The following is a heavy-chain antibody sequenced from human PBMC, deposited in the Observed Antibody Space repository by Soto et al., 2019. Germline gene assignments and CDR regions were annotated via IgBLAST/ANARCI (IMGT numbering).Heavy chain of an antibody. Sequence: GGSLRLSCAASGFTFSSYWMHWVCQAPGKGLVWVSRINSDGSSTSYADSVKGRFTISRDNAKNTLYLQMNSLRAEDMAVYYCARAPSIAAAGTVSYFQHWGQGTLVTVSS. CDR3: ARAPSIAAAGTVSYFQH. CDR2: INSDGSST. V-gene: IGHV3-74*01. D-gene: IGHD6-13*01. J-gene: IGHJ1*01. CDR1: GFTFSSYW.